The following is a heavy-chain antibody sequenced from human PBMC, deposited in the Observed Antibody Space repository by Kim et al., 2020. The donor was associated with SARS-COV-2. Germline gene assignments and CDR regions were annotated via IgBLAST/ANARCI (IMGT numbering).Heavy chain of an antibody. J-gene: IGHJ6*02. V-gene: IGHV1-46*01. CDR3: ASPTTIFGIYYYGMDV. CDR1: GYTFTSYY. Sequence: ASVKVSCKASGYTFTSYYMHWVRQAPGQGLEWMGIINPSGGSTSYAQKFQGRVTMTRYTSTSTVYMELSSLRSEDTAVYYCASPTTIFGIYYYGMDVWGQGTTVTVSS. D-gene: IGHD3-3*01. CDR2: INPSGGST.